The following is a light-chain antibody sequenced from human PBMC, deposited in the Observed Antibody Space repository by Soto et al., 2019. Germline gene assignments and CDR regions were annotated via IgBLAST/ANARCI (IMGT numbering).Light chain of an antibody. CDR3: QQYGSALWT. Sequence: EIVLTQSPGTLSLSPGERATLSCRASQSVNSNYLAWYQQIPGQAPRLLIYGASSRATGIPDRFSGSGSGTDFSLTINRLEPEDFAVYYCQQYGSALWTLGQGTKVEIK. CDR1: QSVNSNY. CDR2: GAS. J-gene: IGKJ1*01. V-gene: IGKV3-20*01.